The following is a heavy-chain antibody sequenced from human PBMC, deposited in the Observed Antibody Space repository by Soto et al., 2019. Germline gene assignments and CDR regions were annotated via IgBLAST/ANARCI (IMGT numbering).Heavy chain of an antibody. V-gene: IGHV3-30*03. Sequence: PGGSLRLSCAASGFTFSSYGMHWVRQAPGKGLEWVAVISYDGSNKYYADSVKGRFTISRDNSKDTLYLQMNSLRSEDTAIYYCARDLGGWPDYWGQGTLVTVSS. J-gene: IGHJ4*02. CDR2: ISYDGSNK. CDR3: ARDLGGWPDY. CDR1: GFTFSSYG. D-gene: IGHD6-19*01.